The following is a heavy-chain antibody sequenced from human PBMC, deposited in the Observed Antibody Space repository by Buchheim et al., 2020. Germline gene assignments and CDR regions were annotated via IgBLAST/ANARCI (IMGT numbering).Heavy chain of an antibody. CDR2: IYYSGTT. J-gene: IGHJ4*02. CDR1: GGSISGYY. V-gene: IGHV4-59*08. Sequence: QVQLQESGPGLVKPSETLSLTCAVSGGSISGYYWSWIRQPPGKGLEWIGYIYYSGTTIYNPSLKSRVTISVDTSKNQFSLKLSSVTAADTAVYYCARQGYSSGWSTVEYWGQGTL. CDR3: ARQGYSSGWSTVEY. D-gene: IGHD6-19*01.